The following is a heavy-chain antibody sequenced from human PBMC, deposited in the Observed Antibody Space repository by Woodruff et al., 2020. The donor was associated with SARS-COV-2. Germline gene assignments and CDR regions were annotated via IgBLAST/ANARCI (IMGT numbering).Heavy chain of an antibody. Sequence: GKGLEWVSGITSGGKTHYADSVKGRFTISRDNSKNTLYLQINSLRAEDTALYYCAKDRISSSSRIDWFDPWGQGTLVT. J-gene: IGHJ5*02. V-gene: IGHV3-23*01. CDR3: AKDRISSSSRIDWFDP. CDR2: ITSGGKT. D-gene: IGHD6-13*01.